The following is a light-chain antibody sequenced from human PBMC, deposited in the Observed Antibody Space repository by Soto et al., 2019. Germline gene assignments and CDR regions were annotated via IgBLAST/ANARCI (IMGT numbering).Light chain of an antibody. CDR3: SSFAGYNTYVV. V-gene: IGLV2-8*01. CDR1: SSDVGGYDY. J-gene: IGLJ2*01. CDR2: EVT. Sequence: QSALTQPPSASGSPGQSVTISCTGTSSDVGGYDYVSWYQQHPGKVPKLIIYEVTKRSSGVPDRFSASKSGNTASLTVSGLQTEDEADYYCSSFAGYNTYVVFGGGTKLTVL.